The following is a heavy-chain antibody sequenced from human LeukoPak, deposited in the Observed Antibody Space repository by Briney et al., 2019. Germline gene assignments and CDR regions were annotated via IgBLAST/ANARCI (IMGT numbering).Heavy chain of an antibody. Sequence: NTSETLSLTCTVSGGSISSYYWSWIRQPPGKGLEWIGYIYYSGSTNYNPSLKSRVTISVDTSKNQFSLKLSSVTAADTAVYNCARSAGGGLIDYWGQGTLVTVSS. CDR2: IYYSGST. V-gene: IGHV4-59*01. J-gene: IGHJ4*02. D-gene: IGHD5-24*01. CDR1: GGSISSYY. CDR3: ARSAGGGLIDY.